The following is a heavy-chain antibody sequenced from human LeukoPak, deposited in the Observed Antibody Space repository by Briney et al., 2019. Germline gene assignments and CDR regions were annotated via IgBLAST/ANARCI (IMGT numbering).Heavy chain of an antibody. CDR2: IYYSGTT. Sequence: SETLSLTCTVSGSSISSSNYYWGWIRQPPGKGLEWIGSIYYSGTTYYSSSLKSRVIISVDTSKNQFSLKLSSVTATDTAVYYCARHEAQDFDYWGQGTLVTVSS. V-gene: IGHV4-39*01. J-gene: IGHJ4*02. CDR3: ARHEAQDFDY. CDR1: GSSISSSNYY.